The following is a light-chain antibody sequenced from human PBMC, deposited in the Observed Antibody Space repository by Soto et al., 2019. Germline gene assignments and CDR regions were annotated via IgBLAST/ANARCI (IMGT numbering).Light chain of an antibody. CDR3: QQLNSYPRT. Sequence: IQLTHSPSSLSASVGDRVTVTCRSSQGISSYLAWYQQKPGKAPKLLIYAASSLQRGVPSRFSGSGSGTDFTLTISSLQPEDFATYYCQQLNSYPRTVGPGTKVDIK. CDR2: AAS. CDR1: QGISSY. J-gene: IGKJ3*01. V-gene: IGKV1-9*01.